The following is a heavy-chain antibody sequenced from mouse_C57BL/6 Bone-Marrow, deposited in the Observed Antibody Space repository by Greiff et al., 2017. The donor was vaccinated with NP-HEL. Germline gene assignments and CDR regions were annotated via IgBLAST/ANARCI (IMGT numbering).Heavy chain of an antibody. CDR2: ISYDGSN. V-gene: IGHV3-6*01. Sequence: VQLKESGPGLVKPSQSLSLTCSVTGYSITSGYYWNWIRQFPGNKLEWMGYISYDGSNNYNPSLKNRISITRDTSKNQFFLKLNSVTTEDTATYYCARIFYYGSSPYYFDYWGQGTTLTVSS. J-gene: IGHJ2*01. CDR1: GYSITSGYY. D-gene: IGHD1-1*01. CDR3: ARIFYYGSSPYYFDY.